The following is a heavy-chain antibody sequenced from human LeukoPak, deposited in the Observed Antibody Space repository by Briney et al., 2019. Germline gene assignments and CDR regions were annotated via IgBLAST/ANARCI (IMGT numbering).Heavy chain of an antibody. V-gene: IGHV1-46*01. Sequence: ASVKVSCKASGGTFSSYAISWVRQAPGQGLEWMGIINPSGGSTSHAQKFQGRVTMTRDTSTSTVYMELSSLRSEDTAVYYCARERQWLVRDAFDIWGQGTMVTVSS. CDR1: GGTFSSYA. CDR3: ARERQWLVRDAFDI. CDR2: INPSGGST. J-gene: IGHJ3*02. D-gene: IGHD6-19*01.